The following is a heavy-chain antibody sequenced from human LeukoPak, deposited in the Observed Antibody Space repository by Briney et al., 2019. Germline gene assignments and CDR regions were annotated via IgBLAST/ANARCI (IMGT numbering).Heavy chain of an antibody. CDR3: ARHEYSSGSYYYYYGMDV. V-gene: IGHV4-39*01. CDR2: IYYSGST. CDR1: GGSISSSSYY. D-gene: IGHD6-19*01. J-gene: IGHJ6*02. Sequence: SETLSLTCTVSGGSISSSSYYWGWIRQPPGKGLEWIGSIYYSGSTYYNPSLKSRVTVSVDTSKNQFSLKLSSVTAADTAVYYCARHEYSSGSYYYYYGMDVWGQGTTVTVSS.